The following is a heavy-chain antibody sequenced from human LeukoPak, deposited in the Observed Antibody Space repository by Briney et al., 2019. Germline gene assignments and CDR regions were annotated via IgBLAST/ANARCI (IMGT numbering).Heavy chain of an antibody. CDR2: IHSAGRT. J-gene: IGHJ4*02. CDR3: ARYTDYRQEY. V-gene: IGHV4-4*09. D-gene: IGHD4/OR15-4a*01. Sequence: PSETLSLTCSVSGGSITTYYWSWVRQPPGKALEWIGFIHSAGRTSYNPSLKSRFTMSVGPTDCQLSLSVSSLTAADTAVYYCARYTDYRQEYWGQGTLATVSS. CDR1: GGSITTYY.